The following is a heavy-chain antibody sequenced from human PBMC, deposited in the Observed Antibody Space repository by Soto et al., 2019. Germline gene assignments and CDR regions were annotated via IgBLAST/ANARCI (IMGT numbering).Heavy chain of an antibody. V-gene: IGHV4-59*01. J-gene: IGHJ5*02. Sequence: SETLSLTCTVSGGSISSYYWSWIRQPPGKGLEWIGYIYYSGSTNYNPSLKSRVTISVDTSKNQFSLKLSSVTAADTAVYYCAKALTGERFNWFDPWGQGTLVTVSS. CDR2: IYYSGST. D-gene: IGHD7-27*01. CDR3: AKALTGERFNWFDP. CDR1: GGSISSYY.